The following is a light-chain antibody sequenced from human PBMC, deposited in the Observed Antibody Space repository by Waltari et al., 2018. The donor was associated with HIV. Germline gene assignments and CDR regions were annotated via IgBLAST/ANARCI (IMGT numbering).Light chain of an antibody. CDR1: SGHSNYA. J-gene: IGLJ3*02. Sequence: QLVLTQSPSASASLGASVKVPCTLSSGHSNYAIAWLQQQPEKAPRYLMKLNSDGSHSKGGGIPDRFSGSSSGAERYLTISSLQSEDEADYYCQTWGTGIWVFGGGTKLTVL. CDR2: LNSDGSH. CDR3: QTWGTGIWV. V-gene: IGLV4-69*01.